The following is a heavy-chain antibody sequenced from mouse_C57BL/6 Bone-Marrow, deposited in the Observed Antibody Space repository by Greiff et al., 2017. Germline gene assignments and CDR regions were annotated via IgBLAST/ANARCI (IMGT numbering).Heavy chain of an antibody. J-gene: IGHJ1*03. V-gene: IGHV1-26*01. CDR2: INPNTGGT. D-gene: IGHD1-1*01. CDR3: ARDYYGSSYWYFDV. CDR1: GYTFTDYY. Sequence: EVQLQQSGPELVKPGASVKISCKASGYTFTDYYMNWVKQSHGKSLEWIGDINPNTGGTSYNQKFKGKATLTVDKSSSTAYMELRSLTSEDSAVYYCARDYYGSSYWYFDVWGTGTTVTVSS.